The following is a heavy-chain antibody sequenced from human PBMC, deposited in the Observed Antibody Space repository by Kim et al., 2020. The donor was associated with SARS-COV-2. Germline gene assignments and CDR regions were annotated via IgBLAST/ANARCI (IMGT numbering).Heavy chain of an antibody. J-gene: IGHJ3*02. CDR1: GFTFSSYA. Sequence: GGSLRLSCAASGFTFSSYAMTWVRQAPGKGLEWVSIITTSGAGTYYADSVKGRFTISRDNSKNTLYLQINSLRAEDTAVYYCARTSNSAFDIWGQGTLVTVSS. D-gene: IGHD2-8*01. V-gene: IGHV3-23*01. CDR2: ITTSGAGT. CDR3: ARTSNSAFDI.